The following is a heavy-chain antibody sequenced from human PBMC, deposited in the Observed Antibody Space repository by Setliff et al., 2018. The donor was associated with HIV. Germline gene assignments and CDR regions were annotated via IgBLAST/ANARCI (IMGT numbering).Heavy chain of an antibody. CDR1: YYSIRSEY. CDR3: AKDPAVWSGYYHDY. CDR2: IYSGGAT. D-gene: IGHD3-3*01. Sequence: PSETLSLTCTVSYYSIRSEYYWGWVRQAPGKGLEWVSVIYSGGATFYAASVKGRFTISRDNSKNTVYLQMNSLRAEDTAVYYCAKDPAVWSGYYHDYWGQGTLVTVSS. J-gene: IGHJ4*02. V-gene: IGHV3-53*01.